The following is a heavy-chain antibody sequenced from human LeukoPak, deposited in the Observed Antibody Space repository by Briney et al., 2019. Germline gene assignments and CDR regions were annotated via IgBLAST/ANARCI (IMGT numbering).Heavy chain of an antibody. J-gene: IGHJ4*02. CDR2: NYYSGST. D-gene: IGHD3-22*01. Sequence: PGESLRLSCAASGVTFSSYSMNWIRQPPGKVLEWIGYNYYSGSTNYNLSLKSRVTISVDTPKNQFSMRLSSVTAADTAVYYCARVSRPYYDSSGYPYPNYFDCWGKGTLVTVSS. CDR3: ARVSRPYYDSSGYPYPNYFDC. V-gene: IGHV4-59*01. CDR1: GVTFSSYS.